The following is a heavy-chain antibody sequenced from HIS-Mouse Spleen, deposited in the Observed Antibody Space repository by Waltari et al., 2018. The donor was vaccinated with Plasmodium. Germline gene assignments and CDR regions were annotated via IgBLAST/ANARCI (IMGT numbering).Heavy chain of an antibody. CDR3: ARGLRGHYWYFDL. CDR1: GGSFSGYY. D-gene: IGHD3-10*01. CDR2: INHSGST. Sequence: QVQLQQWGAGLLKPSETLSLTCAVYGGSFSGYYWRWIRHPPGKGLEWIGEINHSGSTNDNPTRKRRVNISVETAKSQFSVKLSAVTAADTAVYYCARGLRGHYWYFDLWGRGTLVTVSS. V-gene: IGHV4-34*01. J-gene: IGHJ2*01.